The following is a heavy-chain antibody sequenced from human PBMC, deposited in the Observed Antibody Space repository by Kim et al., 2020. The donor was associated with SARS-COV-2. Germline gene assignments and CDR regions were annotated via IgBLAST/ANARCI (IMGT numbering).Heavy chain of an antibody. V-gene: IGHV4-61*02. CDR3: ARGAYYDSSGSRDAFNM. J-gene: IGHJ3*02. D-gene: IGHD3-22*01. CDR2: ICTTGSI. Sequence: SETLSLTCTVSGDSISSGSYCWSWIRQPAGKGLEWVGRICTTGSINYNPSLKSRVTILVDTSKNQFSLKLNSVTAADTAVYYCARGAYYDSSGSRDAFNMWGQGTMVTVSS. CDR1: GDSISSGSYC.